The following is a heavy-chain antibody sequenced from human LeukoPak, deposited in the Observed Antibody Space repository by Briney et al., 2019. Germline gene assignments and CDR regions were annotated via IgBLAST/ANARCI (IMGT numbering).Heavy chain of an antibody. D-gene: IGHD5-12*01. CDR1: GGSISSTNYY. CDR3: ARGGLGYSGYGRNYYYYYMDV. Sequence: SETLSLTCTVSGGSISSTNYYWGWIRQPPGKGLEWIGEINHSGSTNYNPSLKSRVTISVDTSKNQFSLKLSSVTAADTAVYYCARGGLGYSGYGRNYYYYYMDVWGKGTTVTVSS. CDR2: INHSGST. J-gene: IGHJ6*03. V-gene: IGHV4-39*07.